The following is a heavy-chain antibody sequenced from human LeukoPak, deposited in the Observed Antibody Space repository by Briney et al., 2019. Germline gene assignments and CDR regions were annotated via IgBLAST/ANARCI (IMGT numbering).Heavy chain of an antibody. V-gene: IGHV3-30*03. CDR1: GFTFSSYG. CDR2: ISYDGSNK. CDR3: ARREGSEYHPAYYFDY. D-gene: IGHD2-2*01. J-gene: IGHJ4*02. Sequence: QPGGSLRLSCAASGFTFSSYGMHWVRQAPGKGLEWVAVISYDGSNKYYADSVKGRFTISRDNSKNTLYLQMNSLRAEDTAVYYCARREGSEYHPAYYFDYWGQGTLVTVSS.